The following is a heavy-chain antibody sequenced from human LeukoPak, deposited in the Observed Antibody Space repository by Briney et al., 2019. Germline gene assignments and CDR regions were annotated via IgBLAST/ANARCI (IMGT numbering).Heavy chain of an antibody. D-gene: IGHD3-10*01. CDR3: ARGSGSYYFDY. J-gene: IGHJ4*02. CDR2: INAGNGNT. V-gene: IGHV1-3*01. Sequence: ASVKVSCKASGYPFTTYTMHWVRQAPGQSLEWMGWINAGNGNTNYSQNFQGRVTITRDTSARTAYMELSSLRSEDTAVYYCARGSGSYYFDYWGQGTLVTVSS. CDR1: GYPFTTYT.